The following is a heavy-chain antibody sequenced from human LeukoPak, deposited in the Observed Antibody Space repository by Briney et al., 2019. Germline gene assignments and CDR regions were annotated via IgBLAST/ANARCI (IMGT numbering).Heavy chain of an antibody. CDR3: ARGPNYDSSGLDY. Sequence: SVMVSCKASGGTFSSYAISWVRQAPGQGLEWMGRIIPIFGTANYAQKFQGRVTITTDESTSTAYMELSSLRSEDTAVYYCARGPNYDSSGLDYWGQGTLVTVSS. J-gene: IGHJ4*02. D-gene: IGHD3-22*01. V-gene: IGHV1-69*05. CDR2: IIPIFGTA. CDR1: GGTFSSYA.